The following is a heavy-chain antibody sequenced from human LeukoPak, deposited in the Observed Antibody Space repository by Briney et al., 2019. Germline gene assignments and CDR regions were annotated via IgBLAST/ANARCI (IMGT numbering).Heavy chain of an antibody. Sequence: PSETLSLTCTVSGGSISSHYWSWIRQPPGRGLEWVGYTHYSGRTNYNPSLKSRVTMSVDTSKSQISLRLISVTAADTAVYYCARDKGGSSGYYYVGFIDTWGQGTLVTVSS. CDR2: THYSGRT. V-gene: IGHV4-59*11. CDR1: GGSISSHY. J-gene: IGHJ3*02. D-gene: IGHD3-22*01. CDR3: ARDKGGSSGYYYVGFIDT.